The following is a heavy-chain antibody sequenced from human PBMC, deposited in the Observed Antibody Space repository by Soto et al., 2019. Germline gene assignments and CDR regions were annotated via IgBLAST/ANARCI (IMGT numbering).Heavy chain of an antibody. V-gene: IGHV3-33*01. CDR2: IWFDGSDK. D-gene: IGHD2-15*01. J-gene: IGHJ3*02. CDR3: ARLYCSASSCYSVGAFDI. CDR1: GFTFSSYG. Sequence: GRSLRLSCAASGFTFSSYGMHWVRQAPGKGLEWVALIWFDGSDKYYTESVKGRFTISRDNSKSTLYLQMNSLRAEDTAVYYCARLYCSASSCYSVGAFDIRSQGTMVTVSS.